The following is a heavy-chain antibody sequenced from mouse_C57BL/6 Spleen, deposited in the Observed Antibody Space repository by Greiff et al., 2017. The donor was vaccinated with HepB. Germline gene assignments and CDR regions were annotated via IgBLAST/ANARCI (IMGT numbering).Heavy chain of an antibody. V-gene: IGHV8-8*01. CDR3: ARRSGDGPYGGWFAY. J-gene: IGHJ3*01. CDR1: GFSLSTFGMG. CDR2: IWWDDDK. D-gene: IGHD1-1*01. Sequence: QVTLKESGPGILQPSQTLSLTCSFSGFSLSTFGMGVGWIRQPSGKGLEWLAHIWWDDDKYYNPALKSRLTISKDTSKNQVFLKIANVDTADTATYYCARRSGDGPYGGWFAYWGQGTLVTGSA.